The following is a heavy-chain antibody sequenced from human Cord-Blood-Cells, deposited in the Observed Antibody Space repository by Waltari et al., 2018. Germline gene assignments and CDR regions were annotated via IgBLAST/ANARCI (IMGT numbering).Heavy chain of an antibody. J-gene: IGHJ5*02. CDR2: IYHSGST. CDR1: GYSISSGYY. CDR3: AGDYRRGGVRWFDP. D-gene: IGHD3-16*01. Sequence: QVQLQESGPGLVKPSETLSLTCAVSGYSISSGYYWGWIRQPPGKGLEWIGSIYHSGSTYYNPSLKSRVTISVDTSKNQFSLKLSSVTAADTAVYYCAGDYRRGGVRWFDPWGQGTLVTVSS. V-gene: IGHV4-38-2*02.